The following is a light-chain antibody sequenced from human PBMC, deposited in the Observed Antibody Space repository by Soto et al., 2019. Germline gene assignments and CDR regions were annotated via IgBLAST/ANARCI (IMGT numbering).Light chain of an antibody. V-gene: IGLV2-14*01. Sequence: QSVLTQPASVSGSPGQSITISCTGTSSEVGAYNYVSWFQQYPGKAPKLMIYDVSNRPSGVSDRFSGSKSGNTASPTISGLQAEDEADYYCSSYTSSSTRVFGTGTKVTVL. J-gene: IGLJ1*01. CDR1: SSEVGAYNY. CDR2: DVS. CDR3: SSYTSSSTRV.